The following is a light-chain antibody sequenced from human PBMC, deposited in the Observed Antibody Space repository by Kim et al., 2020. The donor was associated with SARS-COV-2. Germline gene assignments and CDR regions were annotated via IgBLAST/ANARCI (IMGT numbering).Light chain of an antibody. V-gene: IGKV1-39*01. Sequence: DIQVTQSPSPLSASVGDRVTITCRASQSISTYLNWYQQRPRKAPKLLIYDASSLQSGVPARFSGSGSGTDFTLAISSLQPEDFATYYCQQSHSAPFTFGGGTKVDIK. CDR2: DAS. CDR3: QQSHSAPFT. CDR1: QSISTY. J-gene: IGKJ4*01.